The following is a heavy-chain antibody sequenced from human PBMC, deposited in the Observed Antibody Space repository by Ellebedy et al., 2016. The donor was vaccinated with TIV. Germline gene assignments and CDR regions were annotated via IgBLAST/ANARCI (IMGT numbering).Heavy chain of an antibody. CDR1: GFNFSSYG. CDR2: IWYDGSNK. D-gene: IGHD2-8*02. J-gene: IGHJ6*02. V-gene: IGHV3-33*01. Sequence: PGGSLRLSCAASGFNFSSYGMHWVRQAPGKGLEWVAVIWYDGSNKYYADSVKGPFTISRNNSKNTLNLQINSLRAEDTAVYYCARDAGARHYYYGMDVWGQGTTVTVSS. CDR3: ARDAGARHYYYGMDV.